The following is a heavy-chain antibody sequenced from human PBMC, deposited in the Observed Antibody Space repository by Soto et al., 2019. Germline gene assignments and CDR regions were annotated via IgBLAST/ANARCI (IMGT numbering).Heavy chain of an antibody. CDR3: AKGSLIFGEGGDDWFDT. CDR1: GFTFKNFP. J-gene: IGHJ5*02. CDR2: ISGSDAER. Sequence: EVQLLESXXXLGQPGGSLRLSCATSGFTFKNFPLAWVRQSAGKGLQWVSSISGSDAERSYADSVKGRFTISRDDSQNTMSLQMNSLRVDDTARYFCAKGSLIFGEGGDDWFDTWGQGTLVVVSS. V-gene: IGHV3-23*01. D-gene: IGHD3-10*01.